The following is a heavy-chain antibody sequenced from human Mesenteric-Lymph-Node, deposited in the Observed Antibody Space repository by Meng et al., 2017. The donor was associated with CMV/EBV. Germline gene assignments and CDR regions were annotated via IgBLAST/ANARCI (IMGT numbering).Heavy chain of an antibody. CDR3: ARADYSSGWSDYYYGMDV. V-gene: IGHV4-59*01. Sequence: GSLRLSCTVSGGSISSYYWSWIRQPPGKGLEWIGYIYYSGSTNYNPSLKSRVTISVDTSKNQFSLKLSSVTAADTAVYYCARADYSSGWSDYYYGMDVWGLGTTVTVSS. CDR1: GGSISSYY. CDR2: IYYSGST. J-gene: IGHJ6*02. D-gene: IGHD6-19*01.